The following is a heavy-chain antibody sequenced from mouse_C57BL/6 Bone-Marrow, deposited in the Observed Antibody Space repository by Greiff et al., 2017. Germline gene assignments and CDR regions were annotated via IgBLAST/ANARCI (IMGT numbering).Heavy chain of an antibody. CDR3: ARRYYGSSYVYWYFDV. Sequence: VQLQQPGAELVKPGASVKMSCKASGYTFTSYWITWVKQRPGQGLEWIGDIYPGSSSTNYNEKFKSKATLTVDTSSSTAYMQLSSLTSEDSAVYYCARRYYGSSYVYWYFDVWGTGTTVTVSS. CDR1: GYTFTSYW. V-gene: IGHV1-55*01. D-gene: IGHD1-1*01. J-gene: IGHJ1*03. CDR2: IYPGSSST.